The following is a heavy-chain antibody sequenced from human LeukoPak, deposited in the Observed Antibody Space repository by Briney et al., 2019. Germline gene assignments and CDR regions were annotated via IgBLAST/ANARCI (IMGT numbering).Heavy chain of an antibody. D-gene: IGHD5-12*01. CDR2: ISGSGGST. J-gene: IGHJ4*02. CDR3: AKGYQWLSHSVDY. V-gene: IGHV3-23*01. CDR1: GFTFSSYA. Sequence: GKSLRLSCAASGFTFSSYAMSWVRQAPGKGLEWVSAISGSGGSTYYADSVKGQFTISRDNSKNTLYLQMNSLRAENTAVYYCAKGYQWLSHSVDYWGQGTLVTVSS.